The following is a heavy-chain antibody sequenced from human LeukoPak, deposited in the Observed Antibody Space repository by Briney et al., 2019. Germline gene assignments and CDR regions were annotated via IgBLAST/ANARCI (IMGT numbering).Heavy chain of an antibody. Sequence: GGPLRLSCAASGFTFSVYNMNWLPQAPGKGLELVSSITHTRSTYIYYADSSKGRFTIASDNAKNSLFLRMSSLRADDTAVYYWARKLVGARPGGSLYYYGMDVWGQGTTVTVSS. D-gene: IGHD1-26*01. CDR1: GFTFSVYN. CDR2: ITHTRSTYI. V-gene: IGHV3-21*01. CDR3: ARKLVGARPGGSLYYYGMDV. J-gene: IGHJ6*02.